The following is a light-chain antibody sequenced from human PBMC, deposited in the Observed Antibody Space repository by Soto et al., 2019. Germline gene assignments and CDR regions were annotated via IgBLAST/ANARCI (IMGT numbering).Light chain of an antibody. Sequence: QSALTQPASVSGFLGQSITLFCTGTSSDIGAYNYVSWYQQHPGQAPKLRIYEVSNRPSGVSNRFSGSKSGNTASLTISVLQPEDEADDYCNADTVSTIVFGVGTKLTVL. CDR3: NADTVSTIV. V-gene: IGLV2-14*01. CDR1: SSDIGAYNY. CDR2: EVS. J-gene: IGLJ2*01.